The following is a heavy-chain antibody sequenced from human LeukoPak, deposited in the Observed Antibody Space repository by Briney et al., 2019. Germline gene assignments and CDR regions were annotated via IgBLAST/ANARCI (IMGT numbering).Heavy chain of an antibody. J-gene: IGHJ6*03. CDR3: ARDLSTTGLVPHYYYMDV. Sequence: SSVKVSCKASGGTFSGYAISWVRQAPGQGLEWMGGIIPIFGTANYAQKFQGRVTITADESTSTAYMELSSLRSEDTAVYYCARDLSTTGLVPHYYYMDVWGKGTTVTVSS. CDR1: GGTFSGYA. CDR2: IIPIFGTA. D-gene: IGHD1-1*01. V-gene: IGHV1-69*01.